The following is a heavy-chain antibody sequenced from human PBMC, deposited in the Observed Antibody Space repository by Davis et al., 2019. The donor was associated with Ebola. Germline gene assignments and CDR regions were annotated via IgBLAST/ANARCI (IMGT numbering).Heavy chain of an antibody. J-gene: IGHJ4*02. CDR1: GYSLTDLF. V-gene: IGHV1-24*01. Sequence: ASVKVSCKVSGYSLTDLFIHWVRQAPGKGLEWMGSFDPKYGEPIYAQKFQGRLTMTEDTSTDTAYMELSRLRSDDTAVYYCTVGGQDGGFDYWGQGALVPVSS. CDR3: TVGGQDGGFDY. CDR2: FDPKYGEP. D-gene: IGHD3-16*01.